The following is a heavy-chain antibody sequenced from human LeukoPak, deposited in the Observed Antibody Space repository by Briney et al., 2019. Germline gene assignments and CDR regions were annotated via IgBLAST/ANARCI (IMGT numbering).Heavy chain of an antibody. D-gene: IGHD3-22*01. CDR1: FGSMTSFY. Sequence: SETLSLTCTVSFGSMTSFYWNWIRQPPGKGLEWIGNIYYSGNTNYNPSLQSRVSMSVDTSKNHFSLRLNSVTAADTAVYYCARDGTYRHYYDSSGTWYYGMDVWGQGTTVTVSS. V-gene: IGHV4-59*12. CDR2: IYYSGNT. CDR3: ARDGTYRHYYDSSGTWYYGMDV. J-gene: IGHJ6*02.